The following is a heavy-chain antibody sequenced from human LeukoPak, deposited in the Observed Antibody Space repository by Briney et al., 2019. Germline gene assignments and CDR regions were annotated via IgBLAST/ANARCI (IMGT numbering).Heavy chain of an antibody. CDR3: ARDRPGGSSLDY. CDR1: GESFTDYY. V-gene: IGHV4-34*01. Sequence: SETLSLTCAVYGESFTDYYWNWIRQPPGKGLEWIGEIHPSGTTNYNPSLKGRVTISVDTSKNQFSLKLSSVTAADTAVYYCARDRPGGSSLDYWGQGTLVTVSS. D-gene: IGHD6-13*01. CDR2: IHPSGTT. J-gene: IGHJ4*02.